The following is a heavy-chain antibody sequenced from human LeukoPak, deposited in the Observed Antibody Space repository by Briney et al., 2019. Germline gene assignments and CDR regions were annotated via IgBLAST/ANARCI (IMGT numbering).Heavy chain of an antibody. D-gene: IGHD3-10*01. V-gene: IGHV3-23*01. CDR1: GFTFSSNS. CDR3: TKWSGFGDD. J-gene: IGHJ4*02. CDR2: ISGSGDST. Sequence: PGGSLRLSCAPSGFTFSSNSMTWVRQTPGKGLEWVSGISGSGDSTFYADSVKGRFTISRDNSRNTLYLQMSSLRPEDTAVYYCTKWSGFGDDWGQGTLVTVSS.